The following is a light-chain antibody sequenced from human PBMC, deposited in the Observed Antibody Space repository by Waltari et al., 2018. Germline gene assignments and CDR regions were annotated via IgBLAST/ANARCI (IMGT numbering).Light chain of an antibody. CDR1: QSVLYSVNNKDY. J-gene: IGKJ3*01. CDR3: QQSYSVLPYA. V-gene: IGKV4-1*01. CDR2: WAS. Sequence: DIVLTQSPDSLAVSLGERATINCKSSQSVLYSVNNKDYLAWYQQKPGQPPKLLIYWASTRDAGLPDRFSGPGSGTDVTLTIASVQAQDVAVYFSQQSYSVLPYAFGPGIQVEIQ.